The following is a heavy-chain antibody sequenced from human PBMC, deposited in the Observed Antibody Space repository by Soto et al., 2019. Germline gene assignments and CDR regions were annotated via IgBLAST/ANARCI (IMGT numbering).Heavy chain of an antibody. J-gene: IGHJ4*02. CDR3: AASRTSASGSPIAY. Sequence: GGSLILSCAASGFTFSSYSMNWVRQAPGKGLEWVSYISSSSSTIYYADSVKGRFTISRDNAKNSLYLQMNGLRDEDTAVYYCAASRTSASGSPIAYWGQGTLVTVSS. V-gene: IGHV3-48*02. CDR2: ISSSSSTI. D-gene: IGHD5-12*01. CDR1: GFTFSSYS.